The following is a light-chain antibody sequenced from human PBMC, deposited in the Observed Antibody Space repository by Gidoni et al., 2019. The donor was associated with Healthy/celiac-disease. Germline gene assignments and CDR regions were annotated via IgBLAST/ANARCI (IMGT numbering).Light chain of an antibody. CDR3: SSYTSSSTVV. J-gene: IGLJ2*01. V-gene: IGLV2-14*01. CDR1: SSDVGGYNY. CDR2: EVR. Sequence: SALTQPASGSGSPGQSITISCTGTSSDVGGYNYVSWYQQHPGKAPKLIIYEVRNRPSGVSNRFSGSKSGNTASLTISGLQAEDEADYYCSSYTSSSTVVFGGGTKLTVL.